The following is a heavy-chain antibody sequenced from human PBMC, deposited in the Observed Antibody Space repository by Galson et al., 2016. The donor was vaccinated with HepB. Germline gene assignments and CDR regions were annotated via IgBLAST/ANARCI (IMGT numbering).Heavy chain of an antibody. V-gene: IGHV1-18*01. CDR1: GYTFTNYG. Sequence: SVKVSCKASGYTFTNYGVGWVRLAPGQGLEWMGWISPYTGDTKYAQKFQGRVTMTTDTSTSTAYMELRSLTSGDTAVYYCALGLAAVAGSALDYWGQGTLVTVSS. D-gene: IGHD6-13*01. J-gene: IGHJ4*02. CDR3: ALGLAAVAGSALDY. CDR2: ISPYTGDT.